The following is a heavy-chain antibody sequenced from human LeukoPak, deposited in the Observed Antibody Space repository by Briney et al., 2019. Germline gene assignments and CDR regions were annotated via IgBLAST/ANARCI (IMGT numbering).Heavy chain of an antibody. V-gene: IGHV4-34*01. CDR3: ARAMGPTAMVTGWFDP. CDR1: GGSFSGYY. CDR2: INHSGST. Sequence: SETLSLTCAVYGGSFSGYYWSWIRQPPGKGLEWIGGINHSGSTNYNPSLKSRVTISVDTSKNQFSLKLSSVTAADTAVYYCARAMGPTAMVTGWFDPWGQGTLVTVSS. D-gene: IGHD5-18*01. J-gene: IGHJ5*02.